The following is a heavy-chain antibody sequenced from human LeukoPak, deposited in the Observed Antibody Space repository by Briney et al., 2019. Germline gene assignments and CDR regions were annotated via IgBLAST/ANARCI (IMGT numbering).Heavy chain of an antibody. CDR1: GYTFTGYY. CDR3: ARDLKEQQPPKYYYYYYMDV. D-gene: IGHD6-13*01. CDR2: INPNSGGT. Sequence: ASVKVSCKASGYTFTGYYMHWVRQAPGQGLEWMGWINPNSGGTNYAQKFQGRVTMTRDTSISTAYMELSRLRSDDTAVYYCARDLKEQQPPKYYYYYYMDVWGKGTTVTVSS. V-gene: IGHV1-2*02. J-gene: IGHJ6*03.